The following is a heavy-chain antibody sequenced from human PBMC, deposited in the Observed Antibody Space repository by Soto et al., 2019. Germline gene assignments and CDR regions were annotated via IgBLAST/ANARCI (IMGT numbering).Heavy chain of an antibody. J-gene: IGHJ5*02. CDR3: ARQPYDSTGYYYGA. V-gene: IGHV4-39*01. CDR1: GGSFISSTYS. Sequence: QLQLQESGPGLVKPSETLSLTCTVSGGSFISSTYSWGWIRQPPGKGLEWIGSMYSGGNTYYNPSLKSRVTVSVDTSKNHFSLKLTSVTAADTAMYYCARQPYDSTGYYYGAWGQGTLVTVSS. D-gene: IGHD3-22*01. CDR2: MYSGGNT.